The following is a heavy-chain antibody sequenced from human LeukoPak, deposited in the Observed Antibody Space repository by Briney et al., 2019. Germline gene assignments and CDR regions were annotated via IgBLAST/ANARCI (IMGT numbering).Heavy chain of an antibody. V-gene: IGHV1-18*01. D-gene: IGHD3-16*02. CDR3: ARTLLITFGGVIANYYYGMDV. CDR2: ISAYNGNT. J-gene: IGHJ6*02. CDR1: GYTFTSYG. Sequence: ASVKVSCKASGYTFTSYGISWVRQAPGQGLEWMGWISAYNGNTNYAQKLQGRVTMTTDTSTSTAYMELRSLRSDDTAVYYCARTLLITFGGVIANYYYGMDVWGQGTTVTVSS.